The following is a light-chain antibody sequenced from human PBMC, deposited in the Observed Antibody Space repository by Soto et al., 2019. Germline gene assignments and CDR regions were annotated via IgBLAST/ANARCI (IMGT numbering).Light chain of an antibody. CDR1: SSGVGGYNY. CDR3: SSYTSSSTYV. J-gene: IGLJ1*01. V-gene: IGLV2-14*01. Sequence: QSALTQPASVSGSPGQSITISCTGTSSGVGGYNYVPWSQQHPGKAPQLMIYAVSNRPSGVSNRSSGSKSGNTASLTLSGLQDEDEADYYCSSYTSSSTYVFGTGTKLT. CDR2: AVS.